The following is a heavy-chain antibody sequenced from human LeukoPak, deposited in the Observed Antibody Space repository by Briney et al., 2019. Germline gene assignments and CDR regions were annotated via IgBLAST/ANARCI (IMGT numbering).Heavy chain of an antibody. D-gene: IGHD5/OR15-5a*01. CDR2: IIPIFGTA. CDR3: ASRSTARSDDAFDI. CDR1: GGTFSSYA. V-gene: IGHV1-69*13. Sequence: SVKVSCKASGGTFSSYAISWVRQAPGQGLEGMGGIIPIFGTANYAQKFQGRVTITADESTSTAYMELSSLRSEDTAVYYCASRSTARSDDAFDIWGQGTMVTVSS. J-gene: IGHJ3*02.